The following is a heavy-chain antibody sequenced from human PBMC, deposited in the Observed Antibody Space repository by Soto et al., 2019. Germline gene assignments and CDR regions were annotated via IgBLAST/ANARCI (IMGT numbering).Heavy chain of an antibody. J-gene: IGHJ5*02. CDR3: ARDLFAPENWFDP. CDR1: GYTFTGYY. D-gene: IGHD3-16*01. V-gene: IGHV1-2*02. Sequence: GASVKVSCKASGYTFTGYYMHWVRQAPGQGLEWMGWINPNSGGTNYAQKFQGRVTMTRDTSISTAYMELSRLRSDDTAVYYCARDLFAPENWFDPWGQGTLVTVSS. CDR2: INPNSGGT.